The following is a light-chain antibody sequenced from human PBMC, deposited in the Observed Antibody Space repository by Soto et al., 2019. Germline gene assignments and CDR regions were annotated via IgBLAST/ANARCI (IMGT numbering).Light chain of an antibody. Sequence: QCSLTQPASVSGSRGQSITISCTGTISDVGGYKYVSWFQQYPGKVPKLIIYEVNDRPSGVSNRFSASKSGNTASLTISGLQAEDEADYYCSSYTRQSTYVFGTGTKVTVL. CDR3: SSYTRQSTYV. CDR1: ISDVGGYKY. J-gene: IGLJ1*01. CDR2: EVN. V-gene: IGLV2-14*03.